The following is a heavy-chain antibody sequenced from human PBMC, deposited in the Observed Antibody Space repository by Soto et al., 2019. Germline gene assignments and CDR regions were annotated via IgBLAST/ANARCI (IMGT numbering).Heavy chain of an antibody. D-gene: IGHD6-19*01. CDR3: ASDRPAVAGTGLNY. J-gene: IGHJ4*02. Sequence: GGSLRLSFAASEFPFTTYWMNWVRQAPGKGLVWVSRLSDDGSSTSYADSVKGRFTISRDNAKSTLYLQMNSLRAEDTAVYYCASDRPAVAGTGLNYWGQGTLVTVSS. CDR1: EFPFTTYW. CDR2: LSDDGSST. V-gene: IGHV3-74*01.